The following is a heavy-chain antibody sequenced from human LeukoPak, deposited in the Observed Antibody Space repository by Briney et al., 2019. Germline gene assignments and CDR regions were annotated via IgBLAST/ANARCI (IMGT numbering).Heavy chain of an antibody. CDR1: GFTFSSYG. D-gene: IGHD6-13*01. CDR2: IWYDGSNK. J-gene: IGHJ4*02. CDR3: ARERGRQQLALGFDY. V-gene: IGHV3-33*01. Sequence: GRSLRLSCAASGFTFSSYGMHWVRQAPGKGLEWVAVIWYDGSNKYYADSVKGRFTISRDNSKNTQYLQMNSLRAEDTAVYYCARERGRQQLALGFDYWGQGTLVTVSS.